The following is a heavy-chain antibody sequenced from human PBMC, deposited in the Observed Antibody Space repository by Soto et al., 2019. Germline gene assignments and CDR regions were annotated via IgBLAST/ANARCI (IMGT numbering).Heavy chain of an antibody. V-gene: IGHV6-1*01. CDR2: TYYRSKWYN. CDR3: ARDGDFGELSSYYYYGMDV. CDR1: GDSVSSNSAA. J-gene: IGHJ6*02. Sequence: PSQTLSLTCAISGDSVSSNSAAWNWIRQSPSRGLEWLGRTYYRSKWYNDYAVSVKSRITINPDTSKNQFSLQLNSVTPEDTAVYYCARDGDFGELSSYYYYGMDVWGQGTTVTVSS. D-gene: IGHD3-10*01.